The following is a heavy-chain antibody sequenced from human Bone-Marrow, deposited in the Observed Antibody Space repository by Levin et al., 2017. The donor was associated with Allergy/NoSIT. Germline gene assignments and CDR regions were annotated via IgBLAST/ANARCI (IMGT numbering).Heavy chain of an antibody. D-gene: IGHD2-2*01. CDR3: AGLTSAAAISYFQV. Sequence: KTSETLSLTCSVSGGSISSGDYYWSWIRQPPGKGLEWIGYIYHSGSTFYTLPLRSRVTISIDTSKNQFSLKLRSVTAADTAVYFCAGLTSAAAISYFQVWGQGSLVTVSS. J-gene: IGHJ4*02. CDR1: GGSISSGDYY. V-gene: IGHV4-30-4*01. CDR2: IYHSGST.